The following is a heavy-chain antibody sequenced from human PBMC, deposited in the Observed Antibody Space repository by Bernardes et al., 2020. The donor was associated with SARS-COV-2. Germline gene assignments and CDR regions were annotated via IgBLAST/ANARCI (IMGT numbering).Heavy chain of an antibody. CDR2: LYYSGST. CDR1: GGSISSSY. V-gene: IGHV4-59*08. J-gene: IGHJ5*02. CDR3: ARSWLVAREKNWFDP. Sequence: SETLSLTCTVSGGSISSSYWSWIRQPPGQGLEWIGYLYYSGSTNYNPSLKSRVTISVDTSKNQFSLKLSSVTAADTAVYYCARSWLVAREKNWFDPWGQGTLVTGSS. D-gene: IGHD6-6*01.